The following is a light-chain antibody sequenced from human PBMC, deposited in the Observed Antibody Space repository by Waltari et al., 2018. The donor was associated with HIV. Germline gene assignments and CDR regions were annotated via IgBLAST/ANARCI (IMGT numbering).Light chain of an antibody. CDR1: RSDSGASAF. Sequence: QSALTQPPSASGSLGQSVTISCTGSRSDSGASAFVSWFQQHPHRAPKLLLYEVSRRPSTVSDRFSGSRSGNTAFLTVAGLQPDDEATYFCSSYGDSLKILFGGGTNVTIL. J-gene: IGLJ3*02. V-gene: IGLV2-8*01. CDR2: EVS. CDR3: SSYGDSLKIL.